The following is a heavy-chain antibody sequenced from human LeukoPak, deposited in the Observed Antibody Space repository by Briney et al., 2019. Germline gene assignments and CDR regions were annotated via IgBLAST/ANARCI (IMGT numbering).Heavy chain of an antibody. Sequence: WVRQPPGQGLEWIGSIYYSGSTYYNPSLKSRVTISVDTSKNQFSLKLSSVTAADTAVYYCARLYYDILTGYYNSFDYWGQGTLVTVSS. CDR3: ARLYYDILTGYYNSFDY. J-gene: IGHJ4*02. V-gene: IGHV4-39*01. CDR2: IYYSGST. D-gene: IGHD3-9*01.